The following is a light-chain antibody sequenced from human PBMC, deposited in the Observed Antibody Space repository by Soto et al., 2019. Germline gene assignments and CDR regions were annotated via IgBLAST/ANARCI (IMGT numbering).Light chain of an antibody. Sequence: EIVLTQSPATLSLSPGEGATLSCRASQSVSSNYLAWYLQKPGQAPRLLMYGASSSATGIPDRFSGSGSGTDFTLTISRLEPEDFAVYYCQQYSDSPLTFGGGTRVEIK. J-gene: IGKJ4*01. V-gene: IGKV3-20*01. CDR1: QSVSSNY. CDR3: QQYSDSPLT. CDR2: GAS.